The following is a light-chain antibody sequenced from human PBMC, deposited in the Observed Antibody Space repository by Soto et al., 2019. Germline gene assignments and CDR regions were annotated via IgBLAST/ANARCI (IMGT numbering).Light chain of an antibody. CDR2: YDS. CDR3: QVWDSGSDHPV. V-gene: IGLV3-21*04. J-gene: IGLJ2*01. CDR1: NIVSKS. Sequence: SYELTQPPSVSVAPGKTARITCGGNNIVSKSVHWYQQKPGQAPVLVIYYDSDRPSGIPERFSGSNSGNTATLTISRVEAGDEADYYCQVWDSGSDHPVFGGGTKLTVL.